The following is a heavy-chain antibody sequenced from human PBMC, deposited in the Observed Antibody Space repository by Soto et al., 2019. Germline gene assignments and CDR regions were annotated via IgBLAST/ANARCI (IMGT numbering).Heavy chain of an antibody. J-gene: IGHJ4*02. V-gene: IGHV3-53*01. Sequence: GGSLRLSCSASGFTVSSNYMSWVRQAPGKGLEWVSVIYSGGSTYYADSVKGRSTISRDNSKNTLYLQMNSLRAEDTAVYYCARESGLQAAAGTLDYWGQGTLVTVSS. CDR2: IYSGGST. D-gene: IGHD6-13*01. CDR1: GFTVSSNY. CDR3: ARESGLQAAAGTLDY.